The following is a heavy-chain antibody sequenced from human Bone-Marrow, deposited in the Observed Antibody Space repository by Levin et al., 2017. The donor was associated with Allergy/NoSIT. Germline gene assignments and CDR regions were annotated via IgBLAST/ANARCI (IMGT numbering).Heavy chain of an antibody. CDR3: ARPGVVVAGRYYMDV. D-gene: IGHD2-2*01. V-gene: IGHV3-53*01. CDR1: GFTVNTNH. CDR2: VHVDGST. J-gene: IGHJ6*03. Sequence: LSLTCAASGFTVNTNHMTWIRQAPGKGLEWVSNVHVDGSTTHADSVRGRFAISRDNSKNMVYLQMNSLRAEDTAVYYCARPGVVVAGRYYMDVWGKGTTVTVSS.